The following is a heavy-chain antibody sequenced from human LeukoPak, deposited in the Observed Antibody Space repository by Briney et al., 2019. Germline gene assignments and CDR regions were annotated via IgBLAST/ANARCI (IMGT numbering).Heavy chain of an antibody. CDR1: GFTFSSYA. Sequence: GSLRLSCAASGFTFSSYAMRWVRQAPGKGLEWVSAISGSGGSTYYADSVKGRFTISRDNSENTLYLQMNSLRAEDTAVYYCAKDKGLGRDYYYGMDVWGQGTTVTVSS. J-gene: IGHJ6*02. V-gene: IGHV3-23*01. CDR2: ISGSGGST. CDR3: AKDKGLGRDYYYGMDV.